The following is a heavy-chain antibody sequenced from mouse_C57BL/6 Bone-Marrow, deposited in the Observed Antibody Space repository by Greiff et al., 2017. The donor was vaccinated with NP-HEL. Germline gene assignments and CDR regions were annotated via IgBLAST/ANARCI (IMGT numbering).Heavy chain of an antibody. CDR1: GFTFSDYG. J-gene: IGHJ2*01. D-gene: IGHD2-4*01. CDR2: ISSGSSTI. V-gene: IGHV5-17*01. Sequence: EVKLMESGGGLVKPGGSLKLSCAASGFTFSDYGMHWVRQAPEKGLEWVAYISSGSSTIYYAATVKGRFTISRDNAKNTLFLQMTSLRSEETAMYYCARYDYFLDSWGQGTTLTVSS. CDR3: ARYDYFLDS.